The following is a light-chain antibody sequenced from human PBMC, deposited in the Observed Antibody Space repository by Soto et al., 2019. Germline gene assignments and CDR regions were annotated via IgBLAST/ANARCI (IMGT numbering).Light chain of an antibody. CDR3: QQYNSYPIT. J-gene: IGKJ5*01. CDR2: DAS. V-gene: IGKV1-5*01. CDR1: QSISSW. Sequence: IPMTQSPCTLSASPGERATISCRASQSISSWLAWYQQKPGKAPKLLIYDASSLESGVPSRFSGSGSGTEFTLTISSLQPDDFATYYCQQYNSYPITFGQGTRLEIK.